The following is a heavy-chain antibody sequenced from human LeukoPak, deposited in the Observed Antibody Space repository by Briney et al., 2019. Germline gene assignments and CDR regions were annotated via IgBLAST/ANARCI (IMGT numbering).Heavy chain of an antibody. Sequence: PSETLSLTCAVYGGSFSGYYWSWIRQPPGKGLEWIGEINHSGSTNYNPSPKSRVTISVDTSKNQFSLKLSSVTAADTAVYYCARVIRRLGDYRPFDYWGQGTLVTVSS. D-gene: IGHD3-16*01. CDR2: INHSGST. V-gene: IGHV4-34*01. CDR3: ARVIRRLGDYRPFDY. J-gene: IGHJ4*02. CDR1: GGSFSGYY.